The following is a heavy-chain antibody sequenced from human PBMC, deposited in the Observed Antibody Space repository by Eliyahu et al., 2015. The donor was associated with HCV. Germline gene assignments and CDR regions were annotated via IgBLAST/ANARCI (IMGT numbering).Heavy chain of an antibody. J-gene: IGHJ4*02. CDR3: ATEYCTSASCSLDS. CDR2: ISPSGTPI. V-gene: IGHV3-11*01. Sequence: QVQLVESGGGLVKPGGSLRLACEASGGXFNNYYMTWIRQAPGKGLEWISYISPSGTPIFDADSVKGRFIVSRDNAKNSLFLEMNNLRAEDTAVYFCATEYCTSASCSLDSWGQGTLVTVSS. D-gene: IGHD2-2*01. CDR1: GGXFNNYY.